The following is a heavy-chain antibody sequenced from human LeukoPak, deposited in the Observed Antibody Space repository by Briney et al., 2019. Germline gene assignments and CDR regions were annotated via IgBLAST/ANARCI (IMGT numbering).Heavy chain of an antibody. Sequence: GGSLRLSCAASGFTFSSYAMSWVRQAPGKGLEWVSAISGSGASTYYADSVKGRFTISRDNSKNTLYLQMSSLRVEDTAVYYCARKSGWYDYWGQGTLVTVSS. D-gene: IGHD6-19*01. J-gene: IGHJ4*02. CDR3: ARKSGWYDY. CDR2: ISGSGAST. CDR1: GFTFSSYA. V-gene: IGHV3-23*01.